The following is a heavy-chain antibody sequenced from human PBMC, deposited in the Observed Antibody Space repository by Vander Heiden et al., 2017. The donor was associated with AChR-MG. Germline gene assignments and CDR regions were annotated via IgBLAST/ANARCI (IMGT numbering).Heavy chain of an antibody. CDR1: GFTLDDYA. CDR3: AKASSAGDSSVWYGPYFDY. D-gene: IGHD6-19*01. J-gene: IGHJ4*02. CDR2: ISWDSGSI. Sequence: EVQLVESGGGLVQSGRSLRLSCAASGFTLDDYAMHWVRQAPGKGLEWGSGISWDSGSIGYAESVKVRFTISRDNAKNALYLQMNSLRAEDTALYYCAKASSAGDSSVWYGPYFDYWGQGTLVTVSS. V-gene: IGHV3-9*01.